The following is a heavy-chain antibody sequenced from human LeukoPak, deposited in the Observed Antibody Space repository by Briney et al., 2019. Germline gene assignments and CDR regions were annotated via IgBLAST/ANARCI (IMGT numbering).Heavy chain of an antibody. CDR3: TTAPLGSGWLIDY. CDR1: GFTFSNAW. V-gene: IGHV3-15*01. CDR2: IKSKTDGGTT. J-gene: IGHJ4*02. D-gene: IGHD5-24*01. Sequence: PGGSLRLSCAASGFTFSNAWMSWVRQAPGKGLEWVGRIKSKTDGGTTDYAAPVKGRFTISRDDSKNTLYLQMNSLKTKDTAVYYCTTAPLGSGWLIDYWGQGTLVTVSS.